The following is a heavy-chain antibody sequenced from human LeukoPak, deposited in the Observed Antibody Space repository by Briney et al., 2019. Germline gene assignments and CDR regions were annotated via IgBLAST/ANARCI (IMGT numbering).Heavy chain of an antibody. CDR2: ISGSGGST. Sequence: GGSLRLSCAASGFTFSSYAMSWVRQAPGKGLEWVSAISGSGGSTYYADSVKGRFTISRDNSKNTLYLQMNSLRAEDTAVYYCAKKGDIVVVPAALIDYWGQGTLVTVSS. CDR1: GFTFSSYA. V-gene: IGHV3-23*01. J-gene: IGHJ4*02. D-gene: IGHD2-2*01. CDR3: AKKGDIVVVPAALIDY.